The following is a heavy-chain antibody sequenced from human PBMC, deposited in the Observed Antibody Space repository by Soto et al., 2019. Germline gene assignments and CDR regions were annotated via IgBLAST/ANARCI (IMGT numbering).Heavy chain of an antibody. CDR2: IDPSDSYT. CDR1: EYKFTNYW. D-gene: IGHD1-1*01. Sequence: EVQLVQSGAEVKEPGESLRISCRGSEYKFTNYWITWVRQMPGKGLEWMGRIDPSDSYTNYSPSFQGRVTFSVDESINTAFVHWTNLKASDTAIYYCARHRRGVSSERYDYWGQGTLVTVSS. CDR3: ARHRRGVSSERYDY. V-gene: IGHV5-10-1*01. J-gene: IGHJ4*02.